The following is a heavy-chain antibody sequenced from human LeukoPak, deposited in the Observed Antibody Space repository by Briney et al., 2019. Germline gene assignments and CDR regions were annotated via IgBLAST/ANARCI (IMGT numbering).Heavy chain of an antibody. D-gene: IGHD3-9*01. Sequence: GGSLRLSCEGSGFTFRNAWMSWVRQAPGKGLEWVGRIKIKTEGGTTDYAAPVEGRFSISRDDSKDTLYLHMNSLKTEDTAVYYCTTALRHDIMTGYYFYYYMDVWGKGTTVTVSS. CDR2: IKIKTEGGTT. J-gene: IGHJ6*03. CDR3: TTALRHDIMTGYYFYYYMDV. V-gene: IGHV3-15*01. CDR1: GFTFRNAW.